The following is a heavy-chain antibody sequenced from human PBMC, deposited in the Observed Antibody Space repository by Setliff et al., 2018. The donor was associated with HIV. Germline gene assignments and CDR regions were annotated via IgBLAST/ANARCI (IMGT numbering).Heavy chain of an antibody. CDR1: GYSFTSYW. Sequence: GESLKISCKGSGYSFTSYWIGWVRQMPGKGLEWMGIIYPGYSDTTYNPSFQGQVTISADKSISTTYLRWSSLKASDSAMYYCARQERYCSGGSCYPQAFDIWGQGTMVTVSS. J-gene: IGHJ3*02. CDR3: ARQERYCSGGSCYPQAFDI. V-gene: IGHV5-51*01. D-gene: IGHD2-15*01. CDR2: IYPGYSDT.